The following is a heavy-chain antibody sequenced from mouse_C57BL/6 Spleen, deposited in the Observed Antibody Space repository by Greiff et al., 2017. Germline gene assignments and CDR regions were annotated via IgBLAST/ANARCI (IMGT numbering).Heavy chain of an antibody. CDR2: ISSGSSTI. Sequence: EVMLVESGGGLVKPGGSLKLSCAASGFTFSDYGMHWVRQAPEKGLEWVAYISSGSSTIYYADTVKGRFTISRDNAKNTLFLQMTSLRSEDTAMYYCASSHGSSPAWFAYWGQGTLVTVSA. J-gene: IGHJ3*01. D-gene: IGHD1-1*01. V-gene: IGHV5-17*01. CDR1: GFTFSDYG. CDR3: ASSHGSSPAWFAY.